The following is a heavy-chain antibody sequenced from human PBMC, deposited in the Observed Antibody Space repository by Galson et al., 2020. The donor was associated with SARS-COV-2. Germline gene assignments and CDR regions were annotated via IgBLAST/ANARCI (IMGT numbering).Heavy chain of an antibody. D-gene: IGHD6-25*01. Sequence: SETLSLTCTVSDDSISNRYLYWGWVRQAPGKGLEWVANIFYDGNTYYNPSLKTRATMSVDTSKKQFFLNVKSVTAADTALYFCAGGIEKAATPFVNWGQGTQVTVSS. CDR2: IFYDGNT. CDR3: AGGIEKAATPFVN. V-gene: IGHV4-39*07. J-gene: IGHJ4*02. CDR1: DDSISNRYLY.